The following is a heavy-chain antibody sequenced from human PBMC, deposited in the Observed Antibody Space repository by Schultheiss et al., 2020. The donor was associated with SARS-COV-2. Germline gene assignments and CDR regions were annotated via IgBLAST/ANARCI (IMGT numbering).Heavy chain of an antibody. CDR1: GFTFRSYG. CDR3: ATRYDY. CDR2: ITYDGNHQ. D-gene: IGHD3-9*01. Sequence: GGSLRLSCAASGFTFRSYGIHWVRQAPGKGLEWVAVITYDGNHQWYADSVKGRFTISRDNSKNKVDLEMDSMRPGDTAMYYCATRYDYWGQGTLVTVSS. J-gene: IGHJ4*02. V-gene: IGHV3-30*03.